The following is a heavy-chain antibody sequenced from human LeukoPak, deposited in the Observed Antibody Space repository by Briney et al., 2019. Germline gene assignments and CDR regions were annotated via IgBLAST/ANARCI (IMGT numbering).Heavy chain of an antibody. J-gene: IGHJ6*03. V-gene: IGHV4-39*01. Sequence: SETLSLTCTVSGGSISSSSYYWGWIRQPPGKGLEWIGSIYYSGSTYYNPSLKSRVTISVDTSKNQFSLKLSSVTAADTAAYYCARHRSIVVVPAAYYYYYYMDVWGKGTTVTVSS. CDR2: IYYSGST. CDR1: GGSISSSSYY. D-gene: IGHD2-2*01. CDR3: ARHRSIVVVPAAYYYYYYMDV.